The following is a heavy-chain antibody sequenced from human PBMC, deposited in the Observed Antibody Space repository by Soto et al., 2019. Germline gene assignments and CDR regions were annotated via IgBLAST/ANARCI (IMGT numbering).Heavy chain of an antibody. CDR2: IYYSGST. Sequence: PSETLSLTCAVSGGSISSSSYYWGWIRQPPGKGLEWIGCIYYSGSTYYNPSLKSRVSISADMSKNQISLKLTSVTAADTAIYYCASVTGENQHWGFGPWGQGTLVTVSS. CDR3: ASVTGENQHWGFGP. J-gene: IGHJ5*02. CDR1: GGSISSSSYY. V-gene: IGHV4-39*07. D-gene: IGHD7-27*01.